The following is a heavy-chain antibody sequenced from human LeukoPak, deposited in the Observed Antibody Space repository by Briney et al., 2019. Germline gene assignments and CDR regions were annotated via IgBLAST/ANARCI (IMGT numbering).Heavy chain of an antibody. D-gene: IGHD6-6*01. CDR2: INTNTGNP. CDR1: GYTFTSYA. V-gene: IGHV7-4-1*02. CDR3: QATPSIAPSWFDY. J-gene: IGHJ4*02. Sequence: GASVKVSCKASGYTFTSYAMNWVRQAPGQGLEWMGWINTNTGNPTYAQGFTGRFVFSLDTSVSTAYLQISSLKAEDTAVYYCQATPSIAPSWFDYWGQGTLVTVSS.